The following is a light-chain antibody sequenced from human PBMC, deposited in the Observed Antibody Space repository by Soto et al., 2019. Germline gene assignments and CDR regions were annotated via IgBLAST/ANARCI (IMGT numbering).Light chain of an antibody. CDR3: GTWDSSLGVGV. CDR2: DND. CDR1: NSNIGNNY. V-gene: IGLV1-51*01. J-gene: IGLJ7*01. Sequence: QSVLTQPPSVSAAPGQKVTISCSGSNSNIGNNYVSRYQQLPGTAPKLLICDNDHRPSGIPDRFSGSKSGTSATLGITGLQTGDEADYYCGTWDSSLGVGVFGTGTQLTVL.